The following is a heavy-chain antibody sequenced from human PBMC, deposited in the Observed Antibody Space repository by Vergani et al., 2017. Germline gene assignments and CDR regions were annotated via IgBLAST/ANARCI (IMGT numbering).Heavy chain of an antibody. Sequence: QVHLNEAGPGLVKPSQTLSLTCTVSGASITSGSFYWSWIRQPAGKGLEWIGRIHASGTKNYNPSLRSRVIMSVDTSKNQFFLRLSSVTAADTAVYYCARDDKVIGGGNNWFDPWGQGTLVIVSS. J-gene: IGHJ5*02. V-gene: IGHV4-61*02. CDR3: ARDDKVIGGGNNWFDP. CDR1: GASITSGSFY. D-gene: IGHD3-16*01. CDR2: IHASGTK.